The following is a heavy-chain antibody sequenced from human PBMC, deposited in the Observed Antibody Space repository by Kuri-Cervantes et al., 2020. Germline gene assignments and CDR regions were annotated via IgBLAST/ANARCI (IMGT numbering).Heavy chain of an antibody. CDR2: IYYSGST. J-gene: IGHJ4*02. CDR1: GGSISSSSYY. CDR3: ARHAPSAAGTRKPFFDY. Sequence: SETLSLTCTVSGGSISSSSYYWGWIRQPPGKGLEWIGSIYYSGSTYYNPSLESRVTISVDTSKNQFSLKLSSVTAADTAVYYCARHAPSAAGTRKPFFDYWGQGTLVTVSS. D-gene: IGHD6-13*01. V-gene: IGHV4-39*01.